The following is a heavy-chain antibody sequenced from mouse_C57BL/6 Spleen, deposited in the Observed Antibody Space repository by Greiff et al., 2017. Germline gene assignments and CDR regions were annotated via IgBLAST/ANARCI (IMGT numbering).Heavy chain of an antibody. J-gene: IGHJ2*01. V-gene: IGHV1-54*01. D-gene: IGHD4-1*01. CDR3: ARETGVFDY. CDR1: GYAFTNYL. Sequence: VQLQESGAELVRPGTSVQVSCKASGYAFTNYLIEWVKQRPGQGLEWIGVINPGSGGTNYNEKFKGKATLTADKSSSTAYMQLSSLTSEDSAVYFCARETGVFDYWGQGTTLTVSS. CDR2: INPGSGGT.